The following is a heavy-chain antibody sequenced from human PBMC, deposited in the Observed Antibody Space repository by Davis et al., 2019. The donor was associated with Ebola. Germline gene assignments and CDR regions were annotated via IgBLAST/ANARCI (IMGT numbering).Heavy chain of an antibody. D-gene: IGHD6-13*01. V-gene: IGHV3-23*01. CDR2: TSGSGDST. CDR1: GFTFINYA. Sequence: PGGSLRLSFAASGFTFINYAMSWFRQAPGKGLEWVSATSGSGDSTHHADSVRGRFAISRDNSKNTLYLQMNSLRADDTALYYCARGGGSSWFAYWGQGTLVTVSS. CDR3: ARGGGSSWFAY. J-gene: IGHJ5*01.